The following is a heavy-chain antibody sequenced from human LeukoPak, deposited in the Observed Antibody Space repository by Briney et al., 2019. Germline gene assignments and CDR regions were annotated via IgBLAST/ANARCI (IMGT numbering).Heavy chain of an antibody. J-gene: IGHJ3*02. V-gene: IGHV1-2*02. CDR3: ARDPVIVGASAAFDI. D-gene: IGHD1-26*01. CDR1: GYTFTGYY. Sequence: ASVKVSCKASGYTFTGYYMHWVRQAPGQGLEWMGWINPNSGGTNYAQKFQGRVTMTRDTSISTAYMEPSRLRSDDTAVYYCARDPVIVGASAAFDIWGQGTMVTVSS. CDR2: INPNSGGT.